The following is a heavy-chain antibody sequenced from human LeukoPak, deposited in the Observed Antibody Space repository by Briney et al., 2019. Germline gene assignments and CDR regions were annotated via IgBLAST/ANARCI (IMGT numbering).Heavy chain of an antibody. CDR2: ISYDGSNK. CDR1: GFTFSSYA. CDR3: ARGLAALYYFDY. J-gene: IGHJ4*02. Sequence: GGSLSLSCAASGFTFSSYAMHWVRQAPGKGLEWVAVISYDGSNKYYADSVKGRFTISRDNSKNTLYLQMNSLRAEDTAVYYCARGLAALYYFDYWGQGTLVTVSS. V-gene: IGHV3-30-3*01. D-gene: IGHD6-6*01.